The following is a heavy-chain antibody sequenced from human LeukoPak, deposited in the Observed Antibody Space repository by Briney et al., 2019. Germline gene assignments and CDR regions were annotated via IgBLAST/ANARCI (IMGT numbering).Heavy chain of an antibody. CDR3: ARDLKRAHHRPLLGY. Sequence: GGSLRLSCAASGFTFSSYWMSWVRQAPGKGLEWVANIKQDGSEKYYVDSVKGRFTISRDNAKNSLYLQMNSLRAEDTAVYYCARDLKRAHHRPLLGYWGQGTLVTVSS. J-gene: IGHJ4*02. D-gene: IGHD1-14*01. V-gene: IGHV3-7*01. CDR2: IKQDGSEK. CDR1: GFTFSSYW.